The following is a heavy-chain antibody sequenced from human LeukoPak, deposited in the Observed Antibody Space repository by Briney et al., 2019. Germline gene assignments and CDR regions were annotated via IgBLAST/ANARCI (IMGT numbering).Heavy chain of an antibody. CDR1: GGSISSGSYY. V-gene: IGHV4-61*02. CDR2: IYTSGST. Sequence: SETLSLTCTVSGGSISSGSYYWSWIRQPAGKGLEWIGRIYTSGSTNYNPSLKSRVTISVDTSKNQFSLKLSSVTAADTAVYYCARDHSSRGGSGPDFWGQGTLVTVSS. CDR3: ARDHSSRGGSGPDF. D-gene: IGHD3-3*01. J-gene: IGHJ4*02.